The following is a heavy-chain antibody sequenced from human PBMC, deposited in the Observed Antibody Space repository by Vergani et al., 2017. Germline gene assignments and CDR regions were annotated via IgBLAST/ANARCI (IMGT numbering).Heavy chain of an antibody. V-gene: IGHV4-61*02. CDR1: GASMSSVGYY. CDR2: ILGSGTA. Sequence: QVQLQESGPGLVKPSQTLSLTCTVSGASMSSVGYYWTWIRQSAGKRLEWIGDILGSGTANYNPSFQGRVSMSVATSKNQFSLTLSSVTAADTARYFCAMTYKLPTIPPEYYLDNWGRGTLVTVSS. CDR3: AMTYKLPTIPPEYYLDN. J-gene: IGHJ4*02. D-gene: IGHD2-2*01.